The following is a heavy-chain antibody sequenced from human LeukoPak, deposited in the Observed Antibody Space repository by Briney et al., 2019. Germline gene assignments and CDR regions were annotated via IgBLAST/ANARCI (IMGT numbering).Heavy chain of an antibody. Sequence: GASVKVSCKASGYTFTGYYMHSVRQAPGQGLEWMGWINPNYGGIHYAQNFQGRVTMTRDTSISTAYMELSRLRSDDTAVYYRARAAYGDYWGQGTLVTVSS. CDR2: INPNYGGI. J-gene: IGHJ4*02. D-gene: IGHD3-16*01. CDR1: GYTFTGYY. V-gene: IGHV1-2*02. CDR3: ARAAYGDY.